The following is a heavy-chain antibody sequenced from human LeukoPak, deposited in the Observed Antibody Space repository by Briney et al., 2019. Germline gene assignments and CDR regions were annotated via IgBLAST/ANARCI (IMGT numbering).Heavy chain of an antibody. CDR1: GGSISSYY. D-gene: IGHD1-7*01. J-gene: IGHJ4*02. V-gene: IGHV4-4*07. Sequence: SETLSLTCTVSGGSISSYYWSRIRQPAGKGLEWIGRIYTSGSTNYNPSLKSRVTMSVDTSKNQFSLKLSSVTAADTAVYYCARDEDHNWNYRVLYYWGQGTLVTVSS. CDR2: IYTSGST. CDR3: ARDEDHNWNYRVLYY.